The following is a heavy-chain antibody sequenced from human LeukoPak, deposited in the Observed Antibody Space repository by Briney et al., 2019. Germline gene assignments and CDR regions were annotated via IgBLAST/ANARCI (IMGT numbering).Heavy chain of an antibody. Sequence: GRTLGLFCAASGFTFSSYAMHWVRQAPGKGLEWVAVISYDGSNKYYADSVKRRFTISRDNSKNTLYLQMNSLRAEDTAVYYCARDLYAGPLAAAGTGPDFDYWGQGTLVTVSS. V-gene: IGHV3-30*04. CDR2: ISYDGSNK. D-gene: IGHD6-13*01. CDR1: GFTFSSYA. CDR3: ARDLYAGPLAAAGTGPDFDY. J-gene: IGHJ4*02.